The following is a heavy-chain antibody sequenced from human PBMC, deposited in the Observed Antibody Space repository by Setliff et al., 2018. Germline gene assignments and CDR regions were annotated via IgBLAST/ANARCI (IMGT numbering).Heavy chain of an antibody. Sequence: RLSCAASGFTFSSYWMYWVRQAPGKGLVWVSRINRDGSYTVYADSVKGRFTISRDNAKNSLYLQLDSLRPDDTAFYYCARGHCTTISCFLDHWGQGIMVTVSS. CDR1: GFTFSSYW. D-gene: IGHD2-8*01. J-gene: IGHJ4*02. CDR2: INRDGSYT. V-gene: IGHV3-74*01. CDR3: ARGHCTTISCFLDH.